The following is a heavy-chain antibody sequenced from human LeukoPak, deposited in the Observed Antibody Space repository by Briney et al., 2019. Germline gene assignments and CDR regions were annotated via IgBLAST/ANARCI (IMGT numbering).Heavy chain of an antibody. J-gene: IGHJ4*02. CDR2: ISGVGTRT. CDR1: GFTFSSYT. CDR3: AKWPEGAMDYFDY. D-gene: IGHD3-16*01. Sequence: GGSLRLSCAASGFTFSSYTMSWVRQAPGKGLEWVSAISGVGTRTYYADSVKGRFTISRDNSKNTLYLEMSSLRVEDTAIYYCAKWPEGAMDYFDYWGQGTLVTVSS. V-gene: IGHV3-23*01.